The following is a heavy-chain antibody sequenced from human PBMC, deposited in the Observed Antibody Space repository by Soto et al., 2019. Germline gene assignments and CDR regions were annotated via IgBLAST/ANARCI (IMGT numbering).Heavy chain of an antibody. V-gene: IGHV3-23*01. CDR3: AKDRDYYDSSGLIDY. CDR2: ISGSGGST. D-gene: IGHD3-22*01. J-gene: IGHJ4*02. CDR1: GFTFSSYA. Sequence: GGSLRLSCAASGFTFSSYAMSWVRQAPGKGLEWVSAISGSGGSTYYADSVKGRFTISRDNSKNTLYLQMNSLRAEDTAVYYCAKDRDYYDSSGLIDYWGQGTLVTVSS.